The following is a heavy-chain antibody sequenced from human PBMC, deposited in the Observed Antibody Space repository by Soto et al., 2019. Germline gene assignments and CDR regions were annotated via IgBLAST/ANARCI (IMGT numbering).Heavy chain of an antibody. J-gene: IGHJ4*02. D-gene: IGHD3-10*01. V-gene: IGHV3-30*03. CDR2: SSYDGRET. CDR1: DFDFSSYG. Sequence: GGSLRLSCAASDFDFSSYGIRWVRQAPGKGLKWVAASSYDGRETFYADSAKGRFTVSKEMSKNTAFLQMNALRHEDTAVYFCARDSGWPILNFDNWGQGTPVTVSS. CDR3: ARDSGWPILNFDN.